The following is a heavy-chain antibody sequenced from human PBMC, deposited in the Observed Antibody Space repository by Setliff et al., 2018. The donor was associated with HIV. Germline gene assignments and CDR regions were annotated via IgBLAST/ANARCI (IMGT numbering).Heavy chain of an antibody. CDR1: GFTFRTYN. V-gene: IGHV3-21*06. CDR2: ISGNTLYI. J-gene: IGHJ4*02. Sequence: SLKISCAASGFTFRTYNMNWVRQAPGKGLEWVSSISGNTLYIYYAESVRGRFTVSRDNAKNSLYLQMNSLRAEDTAVYYCARVFSPTGTLSPAFDYWGPGALVTVSS. CDR3: ARVFSPTGTLSPAFDY. D-gene: IGHD1-1*01.